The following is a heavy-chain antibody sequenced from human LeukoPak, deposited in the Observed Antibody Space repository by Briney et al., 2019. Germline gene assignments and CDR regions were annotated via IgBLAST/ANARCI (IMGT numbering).Heavy chain of an antibody. CDR2: IFDSGST. V-gene: IGHV3-66*01. Sequence: GGSLRLSCVVSGFAVSRNYMSWVRQAPGKGLEWVSVIFDSGSTNYADSVKDRFTISRDNSRNTLFLQMNSLRVEDTAVYHCARVTEWEVRGYWFDPWGQGTLVTV. CDR1: GFAVSRNY. J-gene: IGHJ5*02. D-gene: IGHD1-26*01. CDR3: ARVTEWEVRGYWFDP.